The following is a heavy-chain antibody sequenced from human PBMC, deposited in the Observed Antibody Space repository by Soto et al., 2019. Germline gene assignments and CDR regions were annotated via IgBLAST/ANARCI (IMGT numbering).Heavy chain of an antibody. V-gene: IGHV3-33*01. Sequence: VQLVESGGGVVQPGRSLRLSCTASGFTLSDYGMHWVRQAPGKGLEWVAVIWHDGGAKYYAESVTGRITISRDNSKNTVHLQIDSLGAEDTALYYCARDPGRDSPIDYWGQGTLVTVSS. D-gene: IGHD3-22*01. J-gene: IGHJ4*02. CDR1: GFTLSDYG. CDR3: ARDPGRDSPIDY. CDR2: IWHDGGAK.